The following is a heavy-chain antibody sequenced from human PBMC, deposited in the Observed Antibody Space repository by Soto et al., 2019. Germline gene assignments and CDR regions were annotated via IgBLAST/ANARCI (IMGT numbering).Heavy chain of an antibody. J-gene: IGHJ6*02. D-gene: IGHD3-9*01. V-gene: IGHV5-51*01. Sequence: GESLKISCKSSGYNFTNYWIGWVRQMPGKGLEWMGIIYPGDSDTRYSPSFQGQDTISADKYISTAYLQWSSLKASDTAMYYCARHGGAYPDYGLLPDPNFYAMDVWGQGTTVTVSS. CDR2: IYPGDSDT. CDR3: ARHGGAYPDYGLLPDPNFYAMDV. CDR1: GYNFTNYW.